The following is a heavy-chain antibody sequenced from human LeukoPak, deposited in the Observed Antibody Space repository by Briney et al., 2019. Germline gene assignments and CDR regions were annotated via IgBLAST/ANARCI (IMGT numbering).Heavy chain of an antibody. J-gene: IGHJ6*02. Sequence: ASVKVSCKASGYTFTSYGISWVRQAPGQGLEWMGWISAYNGNTNYAQKFQGRVTMTTDTSTSTAYMELRSLRSDDTAVYYCARDTYYYDSSGYASEYGMDVWGQGTTVTVSS. CDR2: ISAYNGNT. D-gene: IGHD3-22*01. CDR1: GYTFTSYG. CDR3: ARDTYYYDSSGYASEYGMDV. V-gene: IGHV1-18*01.